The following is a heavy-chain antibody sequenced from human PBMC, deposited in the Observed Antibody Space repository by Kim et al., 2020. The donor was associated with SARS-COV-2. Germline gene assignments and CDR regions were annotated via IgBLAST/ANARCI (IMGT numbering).Heavy chain of an antibody. D-gene: IGHD3-10*01. V-gene: IGHV3-30*01. J-gene: IGHJ5*02. CDR3: ARHRGSRGYNWFDP. Sequence: ADSVKGRFTITRDNSKNTLYLQMNSRRAEDTAVYYCARHRGSRGYNWFDPWGQGTLVTVSS.